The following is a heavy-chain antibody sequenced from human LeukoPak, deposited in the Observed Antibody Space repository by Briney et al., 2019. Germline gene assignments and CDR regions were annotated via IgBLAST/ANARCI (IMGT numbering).Heavy chain of an antibody. CDR2: ITASGGNT. V-gene: IGHV3-23*01. D-gene: IGHD5-18*01. CDR3: AKGNGYSYGRYYFDY. Sequence: GGSLRLSCAASGFTFSSYGMHWVRQAPGKGLEWVSAITASGGNTYYADSVKGRFTISRDNSKNTLYLQVNSLRAEDTAVYYCAKGNGYSYGRYYFDYWGQGTLVTVSS. J-gene: IGHJ4*02. CDR1: GFTFSSYG.